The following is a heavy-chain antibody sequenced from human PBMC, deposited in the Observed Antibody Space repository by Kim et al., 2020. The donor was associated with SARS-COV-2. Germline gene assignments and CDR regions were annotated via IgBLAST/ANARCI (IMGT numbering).Heavy chain of an antibody. CDR3: ARGRSRVYDSSGYYYYTELDY. J-gene: IGHJ4*02. CDR2: IIPIFGTA. V-gene: IGHV1-69*13. D-gene: IGHD3-22*01. Sequence: SVKVSCKASGGTFSSYAISWVRQAPGQGLEWMGGIIPIFGTANYAQKFQGRVTITADESTSTAYMELSSLRSEDTAVYYCARGRSRVYDSSGYYYYTELDYWGQGTLVTVSS. CDR1: GGTFSSYA.